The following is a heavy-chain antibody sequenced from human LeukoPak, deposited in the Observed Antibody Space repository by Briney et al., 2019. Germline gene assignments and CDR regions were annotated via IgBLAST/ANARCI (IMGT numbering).Heavy chain of an antibody. CDR3: AREGSIVPHQDLDY. D-gene: IGHD2-8*01. Sequence: GGSLRLSCAASGFTFSSYSMNWVRQAPGKGLEWVSSINSRGSGEYYADSVKGRFTISRDNAKNSLYLQMNSLRVKDTAVYYCAREGSIVPHQDLDYWGQGSLVTVSS. J-gene: IGHJ4*02. CDR1: GFTFSSYS. CDR2: INSRGSGE. V-gene: IGHV3-21*01.